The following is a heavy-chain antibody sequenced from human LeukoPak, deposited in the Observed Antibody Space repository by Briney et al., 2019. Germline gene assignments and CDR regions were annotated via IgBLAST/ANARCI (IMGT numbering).Heavy chain of an antibody. V-gene: IGHV4-59*01. Sequence: SETLSLTCTVSGGSISSYYWSWIRQPPWKGLEWIGYIYYSGSTNYNPSLKSRVTISVDTSKNQFSLKLSSVTAADTAVCYCARGRYFDWLYNWFDPWGQGTLVTVSS. CDR2: IYYSGST. CDR1: GGSISSYY. CDR3: ARGRYFDWLYNWFDP. J-gene: IGHJ5*02. D-gene: IGHD3-9*01.